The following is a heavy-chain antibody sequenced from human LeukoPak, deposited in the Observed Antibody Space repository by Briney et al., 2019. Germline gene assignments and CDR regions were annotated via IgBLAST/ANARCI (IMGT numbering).Heavy chain of an antibody. CDR2: IGSSGNSK. Sequence: GGSLRLSCTASGFTFSSYEMNWVRQAPGKGLEWVSYIGSSGNSKFYADSVKGRFTISRDNAKNSLYLQISSLRADDTAVYYCARGGCSGYNYNAFDIWGQGTMVTVSS. V-gene: IGHV3-48*03. D-gene: IGHD3-22*01. CDR1: GFTFSSYE. J-gene: IGHJ3*02. CDR3: ARGGCSGYNYNAFDI.